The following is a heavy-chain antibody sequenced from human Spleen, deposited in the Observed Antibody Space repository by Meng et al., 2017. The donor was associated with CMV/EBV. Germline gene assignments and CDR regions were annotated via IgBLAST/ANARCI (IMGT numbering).Heavy chain of an antibody. V-gene: IGHV4-39*01. CDR2: IYYSGST. CDR3: ARSSSHYMLGFDY. D-gene: IGHD3-10*02. CDR1: GGSISSSSYY. J-gene: IGHJ4*02. Sequence: SETLSLTCTVSGGSISSSSYYGGWIRQPPGKGLEWVGSIYYSGSTYYNPSLKSRVTISVDTSKNQFSLKLSSVTAADTAVYYCARSSSHYMLGFDYWGQGTLVTVSS.